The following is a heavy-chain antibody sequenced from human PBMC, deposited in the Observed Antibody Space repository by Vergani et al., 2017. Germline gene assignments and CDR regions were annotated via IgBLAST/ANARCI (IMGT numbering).Heavy chain of an antibody. V-gene: IGHV3-30*18. CDR3: AKDASGWELFDY. J-gene: IGHJ4*02. CDR2: ISYDGSNK. CDR1: GFTFSSYG. D-gene: IGHD6-19*01. Sequence: QVQLVESGGGVVQPGRSLRLSCAASGFTFSSYGMHWVRQAPGKGLEWVAVISYDGSNKYYADSVKGRFTISRDNSKNTLYLQMNSLRAEDTAVYYCAKDASGWELFDYWGQGTLVTVSS.